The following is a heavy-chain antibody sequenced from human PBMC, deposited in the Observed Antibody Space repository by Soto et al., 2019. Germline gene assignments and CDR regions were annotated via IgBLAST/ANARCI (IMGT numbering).Heavy chain of an antibody. CDR1: GFTFGDYA. V-gene: IGHV3-49*03. Sequence: GGSLRLSCTASGFTFGDYAMSWFHQAPGKGLEWVGFIRSKAYGGTTEYAASVKGRFTISRDDSKSIAYLQMNSLKTEDTAVYYCTRGGGSLNYYYYYYMDVWGKGTTVTVSS. CDR2: IRSKAYGGTT. D-gene: IGHD2-15*01. CDR3: TRGGGSLNYYYYYYMDV. J-gene: IGHJ6*03.